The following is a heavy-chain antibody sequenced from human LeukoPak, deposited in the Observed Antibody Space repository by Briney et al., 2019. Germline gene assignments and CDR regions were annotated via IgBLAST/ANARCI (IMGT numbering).Heavy chain of an antibody. Sequence: PGGSLRLSCAASGFTFSSYDMHWVRQATGKGLEWVSAIGTTGDTYYPRSVKGRFTISRENAKNSLYLQMNSLRAAATAVYYCARLSHSSGWYYFDYWGQGTLVTVSS. V-gene: IGHV3-13*01. CDR1: GFTFSSYD. D-gene: IGHD6-19*01. J-gene: IGHJ4*02. CDR2: IGTTGDT. CDR3: ARLSHSSGWYYFDY.